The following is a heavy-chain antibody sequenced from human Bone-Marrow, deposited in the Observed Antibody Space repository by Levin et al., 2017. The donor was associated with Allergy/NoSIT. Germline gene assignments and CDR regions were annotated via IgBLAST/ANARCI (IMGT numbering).Heavy chain of an antibody. V-gene: IGHV3-23*01. CDR3: AKLPPRSGRFQKSGSFDY. J-gene: IGHJ4*02. CDR1: GFTFSSYA. Sequence: PGGSLRLSCAASGFTFSSYAMSWVRQAPGKGLEWVSAISGSGGSTYYADSVKGRFTISRDNSKNTLYLQMNSLRAEDTAVYYCAKLPPRSGRFQKSGSFDYWGQGTLVTVSS. CDR2: ISGSGGST. D-gene: IGHD2-15*01.